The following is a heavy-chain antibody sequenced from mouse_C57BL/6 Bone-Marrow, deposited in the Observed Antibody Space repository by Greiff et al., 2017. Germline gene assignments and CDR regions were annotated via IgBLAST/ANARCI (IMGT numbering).Heavy chain of an antibody. D-gene: IGHD1-1*01. Sequence: QVQLQQSGAELAKPGASVKLSCKASGYTFTSYWMHWVKQRPGQGLEWIGYINPSSGYTKYNQKFKDKATLTADKSSSTAYMQLSSLTYEDSAVYFCAAYYYGSSSPFVWWGQGTTLTVSS. CDR1: GYTFTSYW. J-gene: IGHJ2*01. CDR2: INPSSGYT. V-gene: IGHV1-7*01. CDR3: AAYYYGSSSPFVW.